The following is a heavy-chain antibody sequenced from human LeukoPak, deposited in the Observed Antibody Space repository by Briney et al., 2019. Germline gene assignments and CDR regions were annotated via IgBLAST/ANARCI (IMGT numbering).Heavy chain of an antibody. CDR1: GLTFSTYW. CDR2: INGDGSL. Sequence: GGSLRLSCASSGLTFSTYWMHWVRQAPGKGLVWVSRINGDGSLSYADSVKGRFTISRDNTKNMLYLQMNSLRAEDTAVYYCAGGASSTVHYWGQGTLVTVSS. D-gene: IGHD6-13*01. CDR3: AGGASSTVHY. V-gene: IGHV3-74*01. J-gene: IGHJ4*02.